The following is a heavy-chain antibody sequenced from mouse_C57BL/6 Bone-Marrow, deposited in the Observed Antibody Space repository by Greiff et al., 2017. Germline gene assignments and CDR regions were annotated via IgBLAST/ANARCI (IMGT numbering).Heavy chain of an antibody. CDR3: ARGGVLPYY. D-gene: IGHD1-1*01. CDR2: IHPNSGST. J-gene: IGHJ2*01. V-gene: IGHV1-64*01. Sequence: QVQLQQPGAELVKPGASVKLSCKASGYTFTSYWMHWVKQRPGQGLEWIGMIHPNSGSTNYNEKFKGKATLTVDKSSSTAYMRLSSLASEDSAVYACARGGVLPYYWGQGTTLTVSS. CDR1: GYTFTSYW.